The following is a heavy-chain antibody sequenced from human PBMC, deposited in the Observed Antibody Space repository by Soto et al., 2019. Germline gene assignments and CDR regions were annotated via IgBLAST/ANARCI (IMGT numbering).Heavy chain of an antibody. J-gene: IGHJ5*02. CDR2: IYYSGST. CDR3: ARWGRYYGSGSSGWFDP. D-gene: IGHD3-10*01. Sequence: KASETLSLTCTVSGGSISSSSYYWGWIRQPPGKGLEWIGSIYYSGSTYYNPSLKSRVTISVDTSKNQFSLKLSSVTAADTAVYYCARWGRYYGSGSSGWFDPWGQGTLVTVSS. V-gene: IGHV4-39*01. CDR1: GGSISSSSYY.